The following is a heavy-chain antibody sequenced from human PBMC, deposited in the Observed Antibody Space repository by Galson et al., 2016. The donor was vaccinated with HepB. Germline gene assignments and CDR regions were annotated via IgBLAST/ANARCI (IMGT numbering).Heavy chain of an antibody. V-gene: IGHV4-59*02. CDR3: ARLGVLATVGGYNYHGMDV. CDR2: IHYTGTT. D-gene: IGHD5-12*01. J-gene: IGHJ6*02. Sequence: ETLSLTCTVSGVSVSGFYWSWIRQPPGKGLEWIGYIHYTGTTNYSPSLKSRLTISVDTSNNQFSLKLSSVTAADTAVYYCARLGVLATVGGYNYHGMDVWGRGTTVTVAS. CDR1: GVSVSGFY.